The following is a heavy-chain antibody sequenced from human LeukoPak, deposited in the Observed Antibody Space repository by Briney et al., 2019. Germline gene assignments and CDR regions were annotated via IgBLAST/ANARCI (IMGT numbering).Heavy chain of an antibody. D-gene: IGHD2-15*01. CDR3: AREFCSGGNCYSDAFDI. Sequence: GGSLRLPYTASGFTLHSYEMSWIRQAPGQGLEGGSSISNSSNYIYYADSVKVRFTISRDNAKNSLYLQMNSLRAEDRAVYYCAREFCSGGNCYSDAFDIWGQGTMVTVSS. J-gene: IGHJ3*02. CDR1: GFTLHSYE. V-gene: IGHV3-21*01. CDR2: ISNSSNYI.